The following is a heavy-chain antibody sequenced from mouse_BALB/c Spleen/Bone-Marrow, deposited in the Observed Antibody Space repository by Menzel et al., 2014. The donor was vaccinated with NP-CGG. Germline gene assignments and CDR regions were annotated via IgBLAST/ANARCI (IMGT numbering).Heavy chain of an antibody. CDR2: IDPANGNT. V-gene: IGHV14-3*02. D-gene: IGHD2-2*01. CDR1: GFNVKDTY. J-gene: IGHJ2*01. CDR3: ASYVYGYYFDY. Sequence: VQLQHSGAELVKPGASVKLSCTASGFNVKDTYIHWVKQRPEQGLEWIGRIDPANGNTKYDPKFQGKATIIADTSSNTAYLQLSSLTSEDTAVYYCASYVYGYYFDYWGQGTTLTVSS.